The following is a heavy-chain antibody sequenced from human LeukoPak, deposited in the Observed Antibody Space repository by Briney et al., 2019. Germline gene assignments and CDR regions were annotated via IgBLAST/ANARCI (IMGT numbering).Heavy chain of an antibody. Sequence: ASETLSLTCTVSGGSISSSSYYWGWIRQPPGKGLEWIGSIYYSGSTYYNPSLKSRVTISVDTSKNQFSLKLSSVTAADTAVYYCEGGIVVVPAAIPDAFDIWGQATMVTVSS. CDR2: IYYSGST. CDR1: GGSISSSSYY. J-gene: IGHJ3*02. D-gene: IGHD2-2*01. CDR3: EGGIVVVPAAIPDAFDI. V-gene: IGHV4-39*01.